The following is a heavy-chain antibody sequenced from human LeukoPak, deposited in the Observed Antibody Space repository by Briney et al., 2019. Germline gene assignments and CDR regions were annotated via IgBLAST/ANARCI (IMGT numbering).Heavy chain of an antibody. Sequence: ASVKVSCKASGYTFTSYDINWVRQATGQGLEWMGWMNPNSGNTGYAQKFQGRVTMTRNTSISTAYMELSSLRSEDTAVYYCARVTAMVTSYYYYYMDVWGKGTTVTISS. J-gene: IGHJ6*03. CDR2: MNPNSGNT. V-gene: IGHV1-8*01. D-gene: IGHD5-18*01. CDR1: GYTFTSYD. CDR3: ARVTAMVTSYYYYYMDV.